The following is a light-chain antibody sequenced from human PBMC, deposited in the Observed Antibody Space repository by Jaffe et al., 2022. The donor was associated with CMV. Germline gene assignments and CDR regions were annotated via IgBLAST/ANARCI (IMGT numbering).Light chain of an antibody. J-gene: IGLJ2*01. V-gene: IGLV3-21*04. CDR1: DEGGKS. CDR3: QVWDSGTYQDVV. Sequence: YVLTQPPSVSVAPGKTATMTCEGSDEGGKSFQWYQQKPGQAPMLVIYYDSDRPSGIPERFSGSKSGKTATLTISTVEAGDEADYYCQVWDSGTYQDVVFGGGTRLTVL. CDR2: YDS.